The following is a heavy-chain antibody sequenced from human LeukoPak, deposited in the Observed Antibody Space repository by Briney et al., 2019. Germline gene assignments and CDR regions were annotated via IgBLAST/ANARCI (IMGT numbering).Heavy chain of an antibody. Sequence: GGSLRLSCVVSGFNSEDHAMHWVRQAPGKGLEWVSGIYWSSSGTGYADSVKGRLTVSRDSAKNSLYLQMNSLRAEDTAVYYCAKGGERYQLLPFDYWGQGTLVTVSS. CDR1: GFNSEDHA. D-gene: IGHD2-2*01. CDR2: IYWSSSGT. J-gene: IGHJ4*02. CDR3: AKGGERYQLLPFDY. V-gene: IGHV3-9*02.